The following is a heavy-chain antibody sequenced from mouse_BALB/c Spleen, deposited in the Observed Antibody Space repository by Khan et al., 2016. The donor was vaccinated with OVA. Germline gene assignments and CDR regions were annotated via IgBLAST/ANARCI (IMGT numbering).Heavy chain of an antibody. CDR2: ISPGSGNT. J-gene: IGHJ4*01. CDR3: AISNYYGSGLYAMDY. D-gene: IGHD1-1*01. V-gene: IGHV1S41*01. CDR1: GYTFTSYW. Sequence: DLVKPGASVNLSCKAPGYTFTSYWINWIKQRPGQGLEWIGHISPGSGNTYYNKIFTVKATLTVDTSSTTAYIQLNSLSSEDSAVYFCAISNYYGSGLYAMDYWGQGTSVTVSS.